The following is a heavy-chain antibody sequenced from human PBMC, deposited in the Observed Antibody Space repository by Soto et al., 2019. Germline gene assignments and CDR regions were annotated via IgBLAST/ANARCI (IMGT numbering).Heavy chain of an antibody. V-gene: IGHV3-7*03. CDR2: IKQDGSEK. CDR3: ARGVRYYGSGSYYADY. J-gene: IGHJ4*02. Sequence: EVQLVESGGGLVQPGGSLRLSCAASGFTFSSYWMSWVRQAPGKGLEWVANIKQDGSEKYYVDSVKGRFTISRDNAKNSLYLQMNSLRAEDTAVYYCARGVRYYGSGSYYADYWGQGTLVTVSS. D-gene: IGHD3-10*01. CDR1: GFTFSSYW.